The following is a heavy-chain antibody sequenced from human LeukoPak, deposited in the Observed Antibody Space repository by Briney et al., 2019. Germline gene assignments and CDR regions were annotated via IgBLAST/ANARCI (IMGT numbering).Heavy chain of an antibody. D-gene: IGHD3-10*01. CDR1: GVTISSSNW. CDR2: IYHSGST. CDR3: ARDFYDAAGGLDY. J-gene: IGHJ4*02. Sequence: SGTLSLTCAASGVTISSSNWWSVVRQPPGKGLGWVVEIYHSGSTNYNPSLKSRVTISVDKSKNQFSLKLSSVTAADTAVYYCARDFYDAAGGLDYWGQGNVVTVSS. V-gene: IGHV4-4*02.